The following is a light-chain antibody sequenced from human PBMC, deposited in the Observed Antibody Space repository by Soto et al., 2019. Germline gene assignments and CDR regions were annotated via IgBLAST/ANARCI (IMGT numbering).Light chain of an antibody. J-gene: IGKJ1*01. CDR2: GAS. V-gene: IGKV3-20*01. CDR3: QQYAGSPST. Sequence: EIVLTQSPGTLSLSPGERATLSCRASQTVTSNYLAWYQRKPSQAPTLLIYGASSRATDIPDRFSGSGSGTDFTVIITKLEPEDFAVYFCQQYAGSPSTFGQGTKVEI. CDR1: QTVTSNY.